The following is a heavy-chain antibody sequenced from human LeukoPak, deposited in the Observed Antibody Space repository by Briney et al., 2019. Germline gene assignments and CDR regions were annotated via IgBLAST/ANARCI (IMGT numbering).Heavy chain of an antibody. CDR2: ISWDIGSQ. CDR3: IKDMGFDLLKDAFHV. Sequence: VRSLRLSCVGSGFSLEDYAMHWVRQVPGKGLEWVSSISWDIGSQAYTDSVKGRFTLSRDNAKNSLYLQMNSLRLEDTAFYYCIKDMGFDLLKDAFHVWGQGTLVTVSS. J-gene: IGHJ3*01. D-gene: IGHD3-9*01. V-gene: IGHV3-9*01. CDR1: GFSLEDYA.